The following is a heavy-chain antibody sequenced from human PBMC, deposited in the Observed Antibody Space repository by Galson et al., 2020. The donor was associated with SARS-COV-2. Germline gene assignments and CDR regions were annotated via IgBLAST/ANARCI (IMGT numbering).Heavy chain of an antibody. Sequence: GGSLRLSCSASGFTFNTYAMTWVRQAPGKGLEWVSVISSSGGSTYNADSVKGRFTISRDNSKNTLYLQMNSLRADDTAVYYCAKDRVASRAPVVDGMDVWGQGATVTVSS. V-gene: IGHV3-23*01. D-gene: IGHD2-15*01. CDR3: AKDRVASRAPVVDGMDV. CDR1: GFTFNTYA. CDR2: ISSSGGST. J-gene: IGHJ6*01.